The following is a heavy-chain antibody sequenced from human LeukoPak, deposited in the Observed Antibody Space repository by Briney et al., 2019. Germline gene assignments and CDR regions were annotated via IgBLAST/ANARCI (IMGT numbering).Heavy chain of an antibody. CDR1: GFTFSGYW. CDR3: VRDNRSYNFDY. Sequence: GGSLRLSCAASGFTFSGYWMHWVRQAPGKGLVWVSCIKSDGSFTSIADSAKGRFTISRDNAKNTVYLQMNSLRAEDTAVYYCVRDNRSYNFDYWGQGTLVTVSS. V-gene: IGHV3-74*01. D-gene: IGHD1-26*01. CDR2: IKSDGSFT. J-gene: IGHJ4*02.